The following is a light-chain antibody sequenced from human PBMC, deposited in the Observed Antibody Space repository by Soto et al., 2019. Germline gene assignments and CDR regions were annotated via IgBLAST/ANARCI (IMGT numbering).Light chain of an antibody. J-gene: IGLJ2*01. CDR2: RNN. V-gene: IGLV1-47*01. CDR1: SSNIGTNY. Sequence: QSVLTQPPSASGTPGQRVTISCSGSSSNIGTNYVYWYQQFPGTAPKLLIYRNNQRPSGVPDRFSGSKSGTSASLAISGLRSEDEADYYCAAWDDSHVLVGGGTKLTVL. CDR3: AAWDDSHVL.